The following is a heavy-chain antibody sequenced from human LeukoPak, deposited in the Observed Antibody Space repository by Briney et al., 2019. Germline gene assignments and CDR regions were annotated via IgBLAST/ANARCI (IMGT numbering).Heavy chain of an antibody. CDR2: ISSSSSTI. CDR3: ARVLHKRNYDSTTYYGY. Sequence: GGSLRLSCAASGFTFSSHEMNWVRQAPGKGLEWVSYISSSSSTIYYADSVKGRFTISRDNAKNSLYLQMNSLRAEDTAVYYCARVLHKRNYDSTTYYGYWGQGTLVTVSS. V-gene: IGHV3-48*01. J-gene: IGHJ4*02. D-gene: IGHD3-22*01. CDR1: GFTFSSHE.